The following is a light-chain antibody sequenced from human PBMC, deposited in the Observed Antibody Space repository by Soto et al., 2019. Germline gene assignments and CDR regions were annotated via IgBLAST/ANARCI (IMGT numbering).Light chain of an antibody. J-gene: IGKJ3*01. CDR2: DAS. CDR1: QSISTW. Sequence: DIQMTQSPSTLSASVGDGVTITCRASQSISTWLAWYQQKPGKAPKLLIYDASSLESGVPQRFSGSGSGTDFTLTISRLQPEDFATYYCQHLNNYPPFTFGPGTKVDI. V-gene: IGKV1-5*01. CDR3: QHLNNYPPFT.